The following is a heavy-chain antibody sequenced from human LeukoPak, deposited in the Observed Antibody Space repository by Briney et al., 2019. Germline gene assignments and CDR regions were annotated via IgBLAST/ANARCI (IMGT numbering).Heavy chain of an antibody. CDR1: GFTFSSYA. CDR2: ISGSGGST. D-gene: IGHD3-22*01. Sequence: PGGSLGLSCAASGFTFSSYAMSWVRQAPGKGLEWVSAISGSGGSTYYADSVKGRFTISRDNSKNTLYLQMNSLRAEDTAVYYCATPAGYYYDSSGPDYWGQGTLVTVSS. J-gene: IGHJ4*02. CDR3: ATPAGYYYDSSGPDY. V-gene: IGHV3-23*01.